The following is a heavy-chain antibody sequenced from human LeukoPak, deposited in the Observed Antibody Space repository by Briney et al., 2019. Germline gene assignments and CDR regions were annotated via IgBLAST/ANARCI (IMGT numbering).Heavy chain of an antibody. CDR1: GFTFSSYW. V-gene: IGHV3-7*01. Sequence: GGSLRLSCAASGFTFSSYWMSWVRQAPGKGLEWVAHTKHDGSEKYYVDSVKGRFTISRDNAQNSLYLQMSSLRVEDTALYYCARLITSETGRGMDVWGQGTTVTVSS. J-gene: IGHJ6*02. CDR2: TKHDGSEK. D-gene: IGHD1-14*01. CDR3: ARLITSETGRGMDV.